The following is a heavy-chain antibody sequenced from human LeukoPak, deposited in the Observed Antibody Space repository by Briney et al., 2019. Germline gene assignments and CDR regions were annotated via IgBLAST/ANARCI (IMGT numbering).Heavy chain of an antibody. D-gene: IGHD1-26*01. CDR2: IRYDGSNK. CDR3: AKVRWELLHYYYGMDV. CDR1: GFTFSSHW. V-gene: IGHV3-30*02. Sequence: GGSLRLSCAASGFTFSSHWMTWIRQAPGKGLEWVAFIRYDGSNKYYADSVKGRFTISRDNSKNTLYLQMNSLRAEDTAVYYCAKVRWELLHYYYGMDVWGQGTTVTVSS. J-gene: IGHJ6*02.